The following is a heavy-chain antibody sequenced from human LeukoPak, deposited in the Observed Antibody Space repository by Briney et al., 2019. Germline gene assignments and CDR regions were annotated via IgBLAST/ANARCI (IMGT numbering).Heavy chain of an antibody. D-gene: IGHD3-10*01. CDR1: GGSISSSNW. J-gene: IGHJ4*02. Sequence: PSGTLSLTCAVSGGSISSSNWWSWVRQPPGKGLEWIGEIYHSGSTNYNPSLKSRVTISVDTSKNQFSLKLNSVTAADTAVYYCARASYGSGTYSQFDYWGQGTLVTVSS. V-gene: IGHV4-4*02. CDR2: IYHSGST. CDR3: ARASYGSGTYSQFDY.